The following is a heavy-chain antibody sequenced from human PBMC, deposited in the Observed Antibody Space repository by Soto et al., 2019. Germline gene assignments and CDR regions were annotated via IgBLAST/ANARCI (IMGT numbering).Heavy chain of an antibody. CDR3: ARTTRIFGVVMSYYMDV. CDR1: SGSISSSNW. D-gene: IGHD3-3*01. Sequence: QVQLQESGPGLVKPSGTLSLTCAVSSGSISSSNWWSWVRQPPGKGLEWIGEIYHSGSTNYNPSLKSRVTISVDKSKNQFSLKLSSVTAAHTAVYYCARTTRIFGVVMSYYMDVWGKGTTVTVSS. CDR2: IYHSGST. V-gene: IGHV4-4*02. J-gene: IGHJ6*03.